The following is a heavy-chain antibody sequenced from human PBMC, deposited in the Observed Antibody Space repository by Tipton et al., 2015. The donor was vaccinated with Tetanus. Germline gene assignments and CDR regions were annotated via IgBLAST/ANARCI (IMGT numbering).Heavy chain of an antibody. J-gene: IGHJ4*02. CDR3: ARAPYNSPGKYYFDY. Sequence: GLVKPSQTLSLTCTVSGVSIRNGGYSWSWIRQPPGKGLEWIGYTYHTGGTYYNPPLKSRVTISVDRSNNQFSLELTSVTAADTALYYCARAPYNSPGKYYFDYWGQGILVTVSS. CDR1: GVSIRNGGYS. CDR2: TYHTGGT. D-gene: IGHD1-1*01. V-gene: IGHV4-30-2*01.